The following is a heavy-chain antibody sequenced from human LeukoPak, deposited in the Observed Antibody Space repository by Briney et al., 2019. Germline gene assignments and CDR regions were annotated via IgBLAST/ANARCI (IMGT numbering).Heavy chain of an antibody. V-gene: IGHV4-34*01. Sequence: ASETLSLTCAVYGGSFSGYYWSWIRQPPGKGLEWIGEINHSGSTNYNPSLKSRVTISVDTSKNQFSLKVRSVTAADTAVYYCARGHVGSYAYYYYYGMDVWGQGTTVTVSS. J-gene: IGHJ6*02. CDR3: ARGHVGSYAYYYYYGMDV. CDR1: GGSFSGYY. CDR2: INHSGST. D-gene: IGHD2-8*01.